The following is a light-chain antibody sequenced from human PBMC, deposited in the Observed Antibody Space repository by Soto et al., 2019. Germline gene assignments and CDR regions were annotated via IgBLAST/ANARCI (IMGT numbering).Light chain of an antibody. CDR2: KAS. CDR3: QQYNSYPYT. CDR1: QTISSW. V-gene: IGKV1-5*03. J-gene: IGKJ2*01. Sequence: DIQMTQSPSTLSGSVGDRVTITCRASQTISSWLAWYQQKPGKAPKLLIYKASTLESAVPSRFSGSGSGTEFTLTISSLQPDDFATYYCQQYNSYPYTFGQGTKLEIK.